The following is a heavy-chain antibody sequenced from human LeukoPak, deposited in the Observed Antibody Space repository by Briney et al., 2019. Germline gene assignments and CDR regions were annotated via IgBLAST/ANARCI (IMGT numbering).Heavy chain of an antibody. CDR1: GYTFTSYG. J-gene: IGHJ4*02. Sequence: ASVKVSCKASGYTFTSYGISWVRQAPGQGLEWMGWISAYNGNTNYAQKLQGRVTMTTDTSTSTAYMELRSLRSDDTAVYYCARDPPVSGSGSCRDYWGQGTLVTVSS. CDR2: ISAYNGNT. V-gene: IGHV1-18*01. CDR3: ARDPPVSGSGSCRDY. D-gene: IGHD3-10*01.